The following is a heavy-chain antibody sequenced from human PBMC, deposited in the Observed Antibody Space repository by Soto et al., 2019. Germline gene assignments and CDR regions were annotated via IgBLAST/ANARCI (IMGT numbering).Heavy chain of an antibody. J-gene: IGHJ3*02. CDR3: ARRITGTGDAFDI. D-gene: IGHD1-20*01. V-gene: IGHV4-59*08. Sequence: SETLSLTCTVSGGSISNYYWSWIRQPPGKGLEWIGYIYYSGSTNYNPSLKSRVTISVDTSKNQFSLKLSSVTAADTAVYYCARRITGTGDAFDIWGQGTMVTVSS. CDR2: IYYSGST. CDR1: GGSISNYY.